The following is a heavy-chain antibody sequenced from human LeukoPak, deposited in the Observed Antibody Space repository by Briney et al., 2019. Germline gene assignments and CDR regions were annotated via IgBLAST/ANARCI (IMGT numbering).Heavy chain of an antibody. V-gene: IGHV3-21*01. CDR1: GFTFSRYS. CDR2: ISSSSSYI. J-gene: IGHJ4*02. Sequence: GGSLRLSCAASGFTFSRYSMNWVRQAPGKGLEWVSSISSSSSYIYYADSVKGRFTISRDNAKNSLYLQMNSLRAEDTAVYYCARYTAMVTSDYFDYWGQGTLVTVSS. CDR3: ARYTAMVTSDYFDY. D-gene: IGHD5-18*01.